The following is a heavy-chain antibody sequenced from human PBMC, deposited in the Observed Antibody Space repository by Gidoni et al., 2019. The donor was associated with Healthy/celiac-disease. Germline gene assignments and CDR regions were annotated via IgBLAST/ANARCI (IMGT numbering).Heavy chain of an antibody. D-gene: IGHD6-13*01. CDR3: AKGGPIADDAFDI. Sequence: EVPLLESGGGLVQPGGSLRLSCAASGFTFSSYAMSWVRQAPGKGLEWVSAISGSGGSTYYADSVKGRFTIFRDNSKNTLYLQMNSLRAEDTAVYYCAKGGPIADDAFDIWGQGTMVTVSS. V-gene: IGHV3-23*01. J-gene: IGHJ3*02. CDR2: ISGSGGST. CDR1: GFTFSSYA.